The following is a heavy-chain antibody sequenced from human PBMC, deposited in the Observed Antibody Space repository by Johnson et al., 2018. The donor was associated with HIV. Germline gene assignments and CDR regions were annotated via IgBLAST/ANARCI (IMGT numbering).Heavy chain of an antibody. CDR1: GFTFSSYG. Sequence: QMLLVESGGDVVQPGRSLRLSCAASGFTFSSYGMHWVRQAPGKGLERVAVIWYDGSNKYYADSVKGRFTISRDNSKNTLYLQMNSLRAGDTAVYYCAKWWFRELLPNAFDLWGQGTMVTVSS. D-gene: IGHD3-10*01. CDR3: AKWWFRELLPNAFDL. CDR2: IWYDGSNK. V-gene: IGHV3-33*06. J-gene: IGHJ3*01.